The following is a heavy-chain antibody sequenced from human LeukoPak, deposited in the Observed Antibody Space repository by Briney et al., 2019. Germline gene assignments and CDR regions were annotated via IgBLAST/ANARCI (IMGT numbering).Heavy chain of an antibody. J-gene: IGHJ6*02. CDR1: GYTFTSYY. CDR3: ARDQWEYSSGWYGYYGMDV. CDR2: INPSGGST. D-gene: IGHD6-19*01. V-gene: IGHV1-46*01. Sequence: ASVKVSCKASGYTFTSYYMHWVRQAPGQGLEWMGIINPSGGSTSYAQKFQGRVTMTRDTSTSTVYMELRSLRSDDTDVYYCARDQWEYSSGWYGYYGMDVWGQGTTVTVSS.